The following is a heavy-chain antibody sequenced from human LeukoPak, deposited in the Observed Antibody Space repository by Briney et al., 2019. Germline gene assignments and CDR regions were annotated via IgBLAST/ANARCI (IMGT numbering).Heavy chain of an antibody. CDR1: GGSISSSSYY. Sequence: PSETLSLTCTVSGGSISSSSYYWGWIRQPPGKGLEWIGSIYYSGSTYYNPSLKSRVTISVDTSKNQFSLELSSVTAADTAVYYCAREAYYYGSGSLIFDYWGQGTLVTVSS. D-gene: IGHD3-10*01. V-gene: IGHV4-39*07. CDR3: AREAYYYGSGSLIFDY. J-gene: IGHJ4*02. CDR2: IYYSGST.